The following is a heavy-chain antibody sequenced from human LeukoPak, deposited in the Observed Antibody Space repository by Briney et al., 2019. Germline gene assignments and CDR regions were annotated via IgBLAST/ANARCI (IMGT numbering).Heavy chain of an antibody. CDR1: GFTFSRYW. CDR2: IYTDGSIT. V-gene: IGHV3-74*01. Sequence: GGSLRLSCVASGFTFSRYWMHWVRQAPGKGLVCVSRIYTDGSITSHADSVKGRFTISRDNAKNTLYLQMNSLRAEDTAVYYCARASLYYYGYMDVWGEGTTVTVSS. CDR3: ARASLYYYGYMDV. J-gene: IGHJ6*03.